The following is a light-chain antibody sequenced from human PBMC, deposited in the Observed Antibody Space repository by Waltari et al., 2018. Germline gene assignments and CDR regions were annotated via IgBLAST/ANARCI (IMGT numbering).Light chain of an antibody. Sequence: QSALTQPASVSGSPGQSITISCTGTSTDVGIYNLFSWYQQHPTKVPKLIIYEVSKRPSGVSNRFSGSKSGNTASLTIPGLQAEDEADYYCSSYAGSGTSVVFGGGTKLTVL. CDR1: STDVGIYNL. CDR2: EVS. CDR3: SSYAGSGTSVV. J-gene: IGLJ2*01. V-gene: IGLV2-23*02.